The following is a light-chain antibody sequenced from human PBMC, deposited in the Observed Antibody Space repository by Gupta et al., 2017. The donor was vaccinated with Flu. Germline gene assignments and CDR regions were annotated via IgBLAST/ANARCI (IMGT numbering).Light chain of an antibody. J-gene: IGKJ3*01. V-gene: IGKV3-20*01. CDR3: QQYGNSPFT. CDR2: GAS. Sequence: EIVLTQSPGTLSLSLGERATLSCRASQSVSSNSLAWYQQRPGQAPRLLIFGASSRATGIPDRFSGGGSGTDFILTISRLEPEDFVVYYCQQYGNSPFTFGPGTKVDIK. CDR1: QSVSSNS.